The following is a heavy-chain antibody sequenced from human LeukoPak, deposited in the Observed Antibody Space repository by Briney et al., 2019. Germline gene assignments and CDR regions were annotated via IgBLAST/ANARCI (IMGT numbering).Heavy chain of an antibody. CDR3: ARDLAAAATWFDP. D-gene: IGHD6-13*01. Sequence: GGSLRLSCAASGFTFSSYGMHWVRQAPGKGLEWVAVIWYDASNRYYADSVKGRFTISRDNSKNTLYLQMNSLRAEDTAVYFCARDLAAAATWFDPWGQGTLVTVSS. J-gene: IGHJ5*02. CDR1: GFTFSSYG. CDR2: IWYDASNR. V-gene: IGHV3-33*01.